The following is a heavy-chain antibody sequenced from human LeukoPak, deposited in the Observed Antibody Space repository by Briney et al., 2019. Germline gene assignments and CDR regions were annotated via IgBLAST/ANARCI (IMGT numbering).Heavy chain of an antibody. CDR3: ATLRRSGWYIGD. Sequence: ASVKVSCKASGYTFSDYYMHWVRQAPGQGLEWMGWINPYSGGTNYAEKFQGRVTMTRDTSMTTAYMELGSLRSDDTAMYYCATLRRSGWYIGDWGQGTLVTVSS. J-gene: IGHJ4*02. CDR2: INPYSGGT. V-gene: IGHV1-2*02. CDR1: GYTFSDYY. D-gene: IGHD6-19*01.